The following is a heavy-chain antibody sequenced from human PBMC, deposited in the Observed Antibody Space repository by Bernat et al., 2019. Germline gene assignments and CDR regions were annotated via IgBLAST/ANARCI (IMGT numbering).Heavy chain of an antibody. CDR2: IKSKTDGEKT. CDR1: GFTFSNAW. J-gene: IGHJ3*01. CDR3: TTEVYGSGTP. Sequence: EVQLVESGGGLVKPGGSLRLSCAASGFTFSNAWMSWVRQAPGKGLEWVGRIKSKTDGEKTDCAAPVKGRFTISRDDSKNTLYLQMNSLKTEATAVYYCTTEVYGSGTPWGQGTMVTVSS. D-gene: IGHD3-10*01. V-gene: IGHV3-15*01.